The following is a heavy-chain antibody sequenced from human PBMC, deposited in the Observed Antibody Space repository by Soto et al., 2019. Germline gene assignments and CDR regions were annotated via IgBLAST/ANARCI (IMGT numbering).Heavy chain of an antibody. CDR2: ISSSSSTI. Sequence: EVQLVESGGGLVQPGGSLRLSCAASGFTFSSYSMNWVRQAPGKGLEWVSYISSSSSTIYYADSVKGRFTISRDNAKNSLYLQMNSLRAEDTAVYYCARDGITRVRGVISYWGQGTLVTVSS. J-gene: IGHJ4*02. V-gene: IGHV3-48*01. CDR1: GFTFSSYS. CDR3: ARDGITRVRGVISY. D-gene: IGHD3-10*01.